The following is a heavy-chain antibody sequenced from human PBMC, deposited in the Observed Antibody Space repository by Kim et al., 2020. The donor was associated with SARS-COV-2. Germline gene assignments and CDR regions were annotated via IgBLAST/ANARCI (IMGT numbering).Heavy chain of an antibody. J-gene: IGHJ5*02. Sequence: NSGGTNYAQKFQGRVTMTRDTSISTAYMELSRLRSDDTAVYYCARDRRMTWGQGTLFTVSS. CDR2: NSGGT. CDR3: ARDRRMT. V-gene: IGHV1-2*02.